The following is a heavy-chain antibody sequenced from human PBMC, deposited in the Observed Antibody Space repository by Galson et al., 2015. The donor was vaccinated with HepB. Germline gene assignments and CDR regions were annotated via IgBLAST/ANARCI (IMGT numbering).Heavy chain of an antibody. Sequence: SVKVSCKASGYTFTSYDINWVRQATGQGLEWMGWMNPNSGNTGYAQKFQGRVTMTRNTSISTAYMELSSLRSEDTAVYYCARGLWYSYGWDYWGQGTLVTVSS. CDR2: MNPNSGNT. V-gene: IGHV1-8*01. J-gene: IGHJ4*02. D-gene: IGHD5-18*01. CDR3: ARGLWYSYGWDY. CDR1: GYTFTSYD.